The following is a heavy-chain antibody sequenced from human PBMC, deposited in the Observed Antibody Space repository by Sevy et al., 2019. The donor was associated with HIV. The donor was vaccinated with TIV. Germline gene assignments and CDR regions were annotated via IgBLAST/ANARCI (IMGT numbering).Heavy chain of an antibody. V-gene: IGHV3-73*01. D-gene: IGHD1-26*01. CDR3: AGQVGDTVMAIFDY. CDR1: GFAFRGSA. Sequence: GGSLRLSCAASGFAFRGSAIHWVRQASGKGLEWIGRIRSKGNSFATDYVPSVKGRFTISRDDSKKTAYLQMNSLKIDDTAVYYCAGQVGDTVMAIFDYWGQGTLVTVSS. CDR2: IRSKGNSFAT. J-gene: IGHJ4*02.